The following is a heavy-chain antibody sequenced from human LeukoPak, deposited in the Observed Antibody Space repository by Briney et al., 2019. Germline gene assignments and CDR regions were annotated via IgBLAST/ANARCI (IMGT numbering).Heavy chain of an antibody. D-gene: IGHD3-22*01. Sequence: QAGRSLRLSCAASGFTFDDYAMHWVRQAPGKGLEWVSGISWNSGSIGYADSVKGRFTISRDNAKNSLYLQMNSLRAEDTALHYCAKANHYYDSSGYYWIGLYYFDYWGQGTLVTVSS. CDR2: ISWNSGSI. CDR1: GFTFDDYA. J-gene: IGHJ4*02. V-gene: IGHV3-9*01. CDR3: AKANHYYDSSGYYWIGLYYFDY.